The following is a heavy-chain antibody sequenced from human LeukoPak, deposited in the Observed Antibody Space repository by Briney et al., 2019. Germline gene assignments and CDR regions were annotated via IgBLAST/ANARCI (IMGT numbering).Heavy chain of an antibody. J-gene: IGHJ4*02. Sequence: PSGTLSLTCAVSGGSISSSNWWSWVRPPPGKGLEWIGEIYHSGSTNYNPSLKSRVTISVDTSKSQFSVNLSSVTAADTAVYYCALSSSAYYGGVFDFWGQGTLVTVSS. CDR3: ALSSSAYYGGVFDF. V-gene: IGHV4-4*02. D-gene: IGHD1-26*01. CDR2: IYHSGST. CDR1: GGSISSSNW.